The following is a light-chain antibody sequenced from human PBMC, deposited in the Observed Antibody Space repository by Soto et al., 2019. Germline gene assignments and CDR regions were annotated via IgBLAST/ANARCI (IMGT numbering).Light chain of an antibody. Sequence: EIVLTQSPGTLSLSPGERATLSCRASQSVSNNYLAWYRHKPGQAPRLLIYDASIRFTGIPDRFSGSGSGTDFTLTISRLEPEDFAVYYCQQYGSSPGTFGQGTKLEIK. CDR3: QQYGSSPGT. CDR2: DAS. CDR1: QSVSNNY. V-gene: IGKV3-20*01. J-gene: IGKJ2*01.